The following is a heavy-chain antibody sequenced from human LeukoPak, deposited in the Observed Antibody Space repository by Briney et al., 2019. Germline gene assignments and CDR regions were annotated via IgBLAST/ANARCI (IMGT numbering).Heavy chain of an antibody. J-gene: IGHJ4*02. CDR1: GYTFTTYS. CDR2: ISYDGSNK. Sequence: SCKASGYTFTTYSMHWVRQAPGKGLEWVAVISYDGSNKYYADSVKGRFTISRDNSKNTLYLQMNSLRAEDTAVYYCARGSYGGNSDHYFDYWGQGTLVTVSS. V-gene: IGHV3-30*04. CDR3: ARGSYGGNSDHYFDY. D-gene: IGHD4-23*01.